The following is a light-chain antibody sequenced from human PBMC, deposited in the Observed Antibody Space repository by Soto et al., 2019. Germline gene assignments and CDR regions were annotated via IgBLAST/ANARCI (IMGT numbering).Light chain of an antibody. V-gene: IGLV2-14*01. CDR2: EVT. Sequence: SALTQPASVSGSPGQSITISCTGTSSDVGGYDYVSWYQQHPGKAPKVIIYEVTNRPSGVSHRFSGSKSGNTASLTISGLQPEDEADYYCNSFSSSDTPVVFGGGTQLTVL. CDR1: SSDVGGYDY. J-gene: IGLJ2*01. CDR3: NSFSSSDTPVV.